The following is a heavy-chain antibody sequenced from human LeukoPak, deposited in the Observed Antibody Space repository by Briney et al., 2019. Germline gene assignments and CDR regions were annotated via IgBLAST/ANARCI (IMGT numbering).Heavy chain of an antibody. Sequence: ASVKVSCKASGYTSTTYGVSWVRQAPGQGLEWMGWISADNGKTNYAQNVQGRVTMTTDTFTSTAYMELRSLRSDDTAVYYCARDRSGYPYSTYFFDYWGQGTLVTVSS. CDR1: GYTSTTYG. CDR2: ISADNGKT. CDR3: ARDRSGYPYSTYFFDY. V-gene: IGHV1-18*01. D-gene: IGHD3-3*01. J-gene: IGHJ4*02.